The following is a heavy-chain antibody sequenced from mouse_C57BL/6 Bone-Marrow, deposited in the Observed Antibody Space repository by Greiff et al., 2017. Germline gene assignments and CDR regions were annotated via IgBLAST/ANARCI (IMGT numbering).Heavy chain of an antibody. J-gene: IGHJ2*01. D-gene: IGHD1-1*01. CDR1: GYTFTSYW. V-gene: IGHV1-55*01. CDR2: IYPGSGST. Sequence: QVQLQQPGAELVKPGASVKMSCKASGYTFTSYWITWVKQRPGQGLEWIGDIYPGSGSTNYNEKFKSKATLTVDTSSSTAYMQLSSLTSEDSAVYYCARGYYGSSYVDYWGQGTTLTVSS. CDR3: ARGYYGSSYVDY.